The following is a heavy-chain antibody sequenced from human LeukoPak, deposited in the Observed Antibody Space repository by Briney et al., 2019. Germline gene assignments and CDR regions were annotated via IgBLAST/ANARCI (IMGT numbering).Heavy chain of an antibody. J-gene: IGHJ4*02. CDR1: GGSISSSSYY. Sequence: SETLSLTCTVSGGSISSSSYYWGWIRQPPGKGLEWIGSIYYSGSTYYNPSLKSRVTISVDTSKNQFSLKLSSVTAADTAVYYCARLSAPRYYYDSSGYYNIDYWGQGTLVTVS. CDR3: ARLSAPRYYYDSSGYYNIDY. CDR2: IYYSGST. D-gene: IGHD3-22*01. V-gene: IGHV4-39*01.